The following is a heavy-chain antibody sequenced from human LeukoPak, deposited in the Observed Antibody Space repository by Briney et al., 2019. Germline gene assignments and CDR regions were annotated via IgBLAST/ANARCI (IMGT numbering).Heavy chain of an antibody. CDR3: LGEVGPRDFGN. D-gene: IGHD3-16*01. J-gene: IGHJ4*02. CDR2: ISYDGTYE. Sequence: GGSLRLSCAATGFSFSSHAIHWDRQAPGKGLEWVAFISYDGTYENYPDSVKGRFSISSDNSESTMSLQMNSLRLVDTAVYYCLGEVGPRDFGNWGQGTLVTVSS. V-gene: IGHV3-30*04. CDR1: GFSFSSHA.